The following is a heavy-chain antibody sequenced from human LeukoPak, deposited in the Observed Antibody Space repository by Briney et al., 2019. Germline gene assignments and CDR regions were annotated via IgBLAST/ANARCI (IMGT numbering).Heavy chain of an antibody. V-gene: IGHV3-7*03. Sequence: SGGSLRLSCAASGFTFSSYWMSWVRQAPGRGLEWVANIKQDGSEKYYVDSVKGRFTISRDNAKNSLYLQTNSLRAEDTAVYYCARIRYQLLRDNWFDPWGQGTLVTVSS. CDR2: IKQDGSEK. D-gene: IGHD2-2*01. CDR3: ARIRYQLLRDNWFDP. J-gene: IGHJ5*02. CDR1: GFTFSSYW.